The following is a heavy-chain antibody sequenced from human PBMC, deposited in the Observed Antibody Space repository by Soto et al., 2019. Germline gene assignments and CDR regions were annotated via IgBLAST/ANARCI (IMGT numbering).Heavy chain of an antibody. CDR1: GYKFTSYG. CDR2: ISPYNGRT. Sequence: QAQLVQSGPEVKKPGASVSISCKASGYKFTSYGFIWVRQAPGHGLEWVGWISPYNGRTEYAQKFRGRVTLTRDTSTSTAYMDLNSLRSDDTAVYYCARDRYGGNWCDGFDIWGQGTMVTVSS. D-gene: IGHD1-20*01. CDR3: ARDRYGGNWCDGFDI. V-gene: IGHV1-18*01. J-gene: IGHJ3*02.